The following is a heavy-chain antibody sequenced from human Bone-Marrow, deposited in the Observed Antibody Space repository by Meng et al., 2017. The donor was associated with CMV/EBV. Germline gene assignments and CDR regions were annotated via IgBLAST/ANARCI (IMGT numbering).Heavy chain of an antibody. D-gene: IGHD6-25*01. CDR2: IYSGGST. CDR3: ARESGDY. CDR1: GFTVSSNY. V-gene: IGHV3-66*02. J-gene: IGHJ4*02. Sequence: GESLKISCAASGFTVSSNYMSWVRQAPGEGLEWVSVIYSGGSTYYADSVKGRFTISRDNSKNTLYLQMNSLRAEDTAVYYCARESGDYWGQGARVTRSS.